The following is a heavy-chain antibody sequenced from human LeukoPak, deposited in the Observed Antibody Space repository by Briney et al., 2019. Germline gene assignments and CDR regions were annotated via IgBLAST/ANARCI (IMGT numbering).Heavy chain of an antibody. J-gene: IGHJ4*02. CDR3: ARDFRYRDSSGYYSFDY. D-gene: IGHD3-22*01. CDR1: GFTFSNYW. CDR2: IKQDGSEK. Sequence: GGSLRLSCAASGFTFSNYWMSWVRQAPGKGLEWVANIKQDGSEKNYVDSVKGRFTISRDNAKNSLYLQMNSLRDEDTAVYYCARDFRYRDSSGYYSFDYWGQGTLVTVSS. V-gene: IGHV3-7*01.